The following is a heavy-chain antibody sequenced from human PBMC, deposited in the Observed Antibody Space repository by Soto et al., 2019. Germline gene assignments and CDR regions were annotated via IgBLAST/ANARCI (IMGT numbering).Heavy chain of an antibody. Sequence: QVQLVQSGAEVKKPGSSVKVSCKASGGTFSSYAISWVRQAPGQGLEWMGGIIPIFGTANYAQKFQGRVTITADESTSTAYMELSSLRSEDTAVYYCAGGGIAARPEYYYGMDVWGQGTTVTVSS. J-gene: IGHJ6*02. V-gene: IGHV1-69*01. CDR3: AGGGIAARPEYYYGMDV. CDR1: GGTFSSYA. CDR2: IIPIFGTA. D-gene: IGHD6-6*01.